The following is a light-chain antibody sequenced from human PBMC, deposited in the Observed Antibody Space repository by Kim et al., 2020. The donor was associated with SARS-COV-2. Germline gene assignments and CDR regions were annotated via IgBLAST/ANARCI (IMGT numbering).Light chain of an antibody. Sequence: EIVMTQSPATLSVSPGERATLSCRASQSVRSDLAWYQQKPSQTPRLLIYGASTRATGVPARFSGSGSGTEFTLTISSLQSEDFAGYYCQQYNNWPLTFGGGTKVDIK. CDR3: QQYNNWPLT. CDR2: GAS. V-gene: IGKV3-15*01. J-gene: IGKJ4*01. CDR1: QSVRSD.